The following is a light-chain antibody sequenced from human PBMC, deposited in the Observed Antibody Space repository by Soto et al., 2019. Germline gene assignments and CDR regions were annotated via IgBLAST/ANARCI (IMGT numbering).Light chain of an antibody. V-gene: IGKV1-33*01. CDR1: QDIKNY. Sequence: DIQMTQSPSSLSAYVGDRVTITCQASQDIKNYLNWYVQRPGKAPKLLIYDASNLQAGVPSRFSGSGSGADFTFTISSLQAEDFATYFCQQYHGLPLTFGGGTKVEIK. CDR3: QQYHGLPLT. CDR2: DAS. J-gene: IGKJ4*02.